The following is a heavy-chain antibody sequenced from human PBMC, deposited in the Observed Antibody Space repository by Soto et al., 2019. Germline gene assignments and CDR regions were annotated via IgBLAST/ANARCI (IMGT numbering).Heavy chain of an antibody. CDR3: ARDPLQSIAARPLYYFDY. J-gene: IGHJ4*02. V-gene: IGHV3-30-3*01. D-gene: IGHD6-6*01. CDR2: ISYDGSNK. CDR1: GFTFSSYA. Sequence: QVQLVESGGGVVQPGRSLRLSCAASGFTFSSYAMHWVRQAPGKGLEWVAVISYDGSNKYSADSVKGRFTISRDNSKNTLYLQMNSLRAEDTAVYYCARDPLQSIAARPLYYFDYWGQGTLVTVSS.